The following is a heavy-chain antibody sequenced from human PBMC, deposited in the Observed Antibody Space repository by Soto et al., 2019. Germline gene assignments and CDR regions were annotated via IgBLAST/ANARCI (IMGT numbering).Heavy chain of an antibody. V-gene: IGHV1-18*01. CDR1: GYTFSSYN. Sequence: QVQLVQSGPEVKRPGASVKVSCKASGYTFSSYNINWVRQAPGQGLEWMAWISGYNADTKYAENFQGRITVTRDTLTTTVYMELRSLRSDDTDVYYCTRQGGDYWGQGTPVTVSS. CDR2: ISGYNADT. D-gene: IGHD2-15*01. J-gene: IGHJ4*02. CDR3: TRQGGDY.